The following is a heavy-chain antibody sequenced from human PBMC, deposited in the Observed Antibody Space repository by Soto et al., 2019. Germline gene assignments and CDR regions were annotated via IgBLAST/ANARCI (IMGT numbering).Heavy chain of an antibody. D-gene: IGHD3-3*01. CDR2: INHSGST. Sequence: LEILSLTCAVYGGSFSGYYWSWIRQPPGKGLEWIGEINHSGSTNYNPSLKSRVTISVDTSKNQFSLKLSSVTAADTAVYYCARSIQFLEWLFEGGDYWGQGTLVTVSS. CDR1: GGSFSGYY. V-gene: IGHV4-34*01. CDR3: ARSIQFLEWLFEGGDY. J-gene: IGHJ4*02.